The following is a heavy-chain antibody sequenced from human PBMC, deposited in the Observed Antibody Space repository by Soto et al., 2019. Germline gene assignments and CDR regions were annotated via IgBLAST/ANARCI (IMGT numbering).Heavy chain of an antibody. D-gene: IGHD3-10*01. Sequence: QITLKESGPTLVKPTQTLTLTCTFSGFSLRITGVAVGWIRQPPGQALEWLALIYWDDDQRYNPSLKNRLTITKDTSRNQVVLTMTNMDPVDTATYYCAHKRDVSRGFKYWGQGTLVTVSS. CDR1: GFSLRITGVA. J-gene: IGHJ4*02. CDR3: AHKRDVSRGFKY. CDR2: IYWDDDQ. V-gene: IGHV2-5*02.